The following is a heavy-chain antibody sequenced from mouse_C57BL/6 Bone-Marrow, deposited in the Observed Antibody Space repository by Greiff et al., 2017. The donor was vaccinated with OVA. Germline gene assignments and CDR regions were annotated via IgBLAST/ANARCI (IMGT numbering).Heavy chain of an antibody. V-gene: IGHV1-81*01. CDR1: GYTFTSYG. J-gene: IGHJ3*01. Sequence: QVQLQQSGAELARPGASVKLSCKASGYTFTSYGISWVKQRPGQGLEWIGEIYPRSGNTYYNEKFKGKATLTADKSSSTAYMELRSLTSEDSAVYVCARWGYGSSSWFAYWGQGTLVTVSA. D-gene: IGHD1-1*01. CDR3: ARWGYGSSSWFAY. CDR2: IYPRSGNT.